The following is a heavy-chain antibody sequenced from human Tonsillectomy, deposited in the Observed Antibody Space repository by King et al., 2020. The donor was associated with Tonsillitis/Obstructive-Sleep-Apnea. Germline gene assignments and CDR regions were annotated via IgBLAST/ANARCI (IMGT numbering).Heavy chain of an antibody. V-gene: IGHV3-48*03. CDR1: GITFSNYE. CDR2: ISTSGTTR. J-gene: IGHJ4*02. Sequence: VQLVESGGGLVQPGGSLRLPCAVSGITFSNYEMNWVRQATGKGLDWVSSISTSGTTRYYADSVKGRFTISRDNAKNLLYLQMNSLRAEDTAVYYCAGDLGDYGDLYYFDSWGQGTLVTVSS. CDR3: AGDLGDYGDLYYFDS. D-gene: IGHD4-17*01.